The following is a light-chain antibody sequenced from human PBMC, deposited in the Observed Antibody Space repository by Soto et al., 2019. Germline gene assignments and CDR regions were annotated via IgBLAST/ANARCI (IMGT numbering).Light chain of an antibody. Sequence: QSALTQPASVSGSPVQSITISCTGTSSDIGDYNYVSWYQQYPGKVPKLVIYDVSHRPSGVSNRFSCSKSGHTASLTISGLQAEDEADYYCSSSTSTASLVVFGGGTKLTVL. CDR3: SSSTSTASLVV. V-gene: IGLV2-14*01. CDR1: SSDIGDYNY. CDR2: DVS. J-gene: IGLJ3*02.